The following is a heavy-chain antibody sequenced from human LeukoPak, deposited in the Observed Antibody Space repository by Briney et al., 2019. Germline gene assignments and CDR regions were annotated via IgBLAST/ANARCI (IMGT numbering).Heavy chain of an antibody. D-gene: IGHD4-17*01. CDR3: TRGDYGDHTDLDY. J-gene: IGHJ4*02. V-gene: IGHV3-15*07. CDR2: IESKTDGGTT. CDR1: GFTFNTFW. Sequence: GGSLRLSCAASGFTFNTFWMNWVRQAPGKGLEWVGRIESKTDGGTTDYAAPVKGRFTISRDDSKNMLYLQMNSLKTEDTAVYYCTRGDYGDHTDLDYWGQGTLVTVSS.